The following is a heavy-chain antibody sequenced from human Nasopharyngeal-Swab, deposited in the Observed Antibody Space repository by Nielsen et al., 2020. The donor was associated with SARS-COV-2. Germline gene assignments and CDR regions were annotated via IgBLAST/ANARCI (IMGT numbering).Heavy chain of an antibody. D-gene: IGHD2-8*01. J-gene: IGHJ4*02. Sequence: GGSLRLSCAASGFTFSAHGMHWVRQAPGKGLEWVAFVSYDRADKYYADSVKGRFTISRDNSRNTVYLQINSLRAEDTAVYFCARGNGLPTYFEYWGQGTLVTVSS. CDR1: GFTFSAHG. CDR2: VSYDRADK. CDR3: ARGNGLPTYFEY. V-gene: IGHV3-30*03.